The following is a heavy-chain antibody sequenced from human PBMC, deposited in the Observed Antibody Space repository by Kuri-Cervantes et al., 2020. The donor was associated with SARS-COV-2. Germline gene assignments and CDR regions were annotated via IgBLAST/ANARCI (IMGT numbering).Heavy chain of an antibody. CDR3: ASSGHKVAFDI. J-gene: IGHJ3*02. D-gene: IGHD2-15*01. V-gene: IGHV4-61*02. CDR1: GGSTSSGSYY. CDR2: IYTSGST. Sequence: SETLSLTCTVSGGSTSSGSYYWSWIRQPAGKGLEWIGRIYTSGSTNYNPSLKSRVTISVDTSKNQFSLKLSSVTAADTAVYYCASSGHKVAFDIWGQGTMVTDSS.